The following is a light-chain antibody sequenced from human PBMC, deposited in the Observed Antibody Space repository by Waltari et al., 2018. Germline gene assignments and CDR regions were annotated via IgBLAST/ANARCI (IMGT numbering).Light chain of an antibody. Sequence: QSALTQPASVSGSPGQSITIPCTGTSSDVGSYDLVSWYQQHPGKAPKLIIYEVNERPSGVFNRCSGSKSGNTASLTISGLQAEDEADYYCCSYAGVDTFYVFGTGTKVTVL. J-gene: IGLJ1*01. V-gene: IGLV2-23*02. CDR2: EVN. CDR3: CSYAGVDTFYV. CDR1: SSDVGSYDL.